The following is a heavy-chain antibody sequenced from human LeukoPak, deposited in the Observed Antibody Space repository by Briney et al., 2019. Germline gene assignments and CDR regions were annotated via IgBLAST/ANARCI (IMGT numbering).Heavy chain of an antibody. V-gene: IGHV3-7*03. CDR1: GFTFSSHW. Sequence: GSLRLSCAASGFTFSSHWMTWVRQAPGKGLEWVANIKEDGSKKNYVDSVKGRFTISRDNAKNSLYLQMNSLRAEDTAVYHCATPLDYYDSSGYHQGGDWGQGTLVTVSS. D-gene: IGHD3-22*01. CDR3: ATPLDYYDSSGYHQGGD. J-gene: IGHJ4*02. CDR2: IKEDGSKK.